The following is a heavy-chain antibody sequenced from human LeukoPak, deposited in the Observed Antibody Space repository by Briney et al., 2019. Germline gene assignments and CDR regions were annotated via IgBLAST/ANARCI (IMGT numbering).Heavy chain of an antibody. Sequence: TLSLTCDVSGGSISSGLYSWSWIRQPLGTGLEWIGYIYHTGSTYYNPSLKSRVTISVDTSKNQFSLRLSSVTAADTAVYYCARLQYCSGTSCYWFDPWGQGTLVTVSS. CDR3: ARLQYCSGTSCYWFDP. CDR2: IYHTGST. CDR1: GGSISSGLYS. J-gene: IGHJ5*02. V-gene: IGHV4-30-2*01. D-gene: IGHD2-2*01.